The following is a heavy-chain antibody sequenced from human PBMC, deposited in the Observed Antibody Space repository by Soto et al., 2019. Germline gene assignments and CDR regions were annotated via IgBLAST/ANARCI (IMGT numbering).Heavy chain of an antibody. J-gene: IGHJ4*02. D-gene: IGHD3-22*01. V-gene: IGHV4-39*01. CDR1: TGSISSNNYY. Sequence: QLQLQESGPGLLKTSETLSLTCTVSTGSISSNNYYWGWIRQPPGKGLEWIGSASYTGSTFYNPSPKSRVTISIDTSKYQISLTLSSVTAADTAMYYCTRQDSADPSAYYYDSSGYYYVDSWGQGTLVTVSS. CDR3: TRQDSADPSAYYYDSSGYYYVDS. CDR2: ASYTGST.